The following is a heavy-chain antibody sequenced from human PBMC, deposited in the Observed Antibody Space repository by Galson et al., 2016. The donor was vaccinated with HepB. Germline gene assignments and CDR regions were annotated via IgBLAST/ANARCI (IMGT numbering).Heavy chain of an antibody. J-gene: IGHJ5*02. CDR1: GYTFSDYY. Sequence: SVKVSCKASGYTFSDYYIHWVRQAPGQGLEWMGWISPNSGGTKYAQKFQGRVTMTRDTSISSAYIELRRLRSDDTAVFYCARVGLNRYNTTPRLGWFDPWGQGTLVTVSS. D-gene: IGHD1-14*01. CDR3: ARVGLNRYNTTPRLGWFDP. V-gene: IGHV1-2*02. CDR2: ISPNSGGT.